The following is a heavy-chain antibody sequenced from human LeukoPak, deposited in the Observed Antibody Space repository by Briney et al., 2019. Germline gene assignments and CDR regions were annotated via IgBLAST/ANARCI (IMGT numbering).Heavy chain of an antibody. CDR1: GFTFSDYW. CDR3: ARVPSGSGSYLWWFDP. V-gene: IGHV3-7*01. D-gene: IGHD3-10*01. J-gene: IGHJ5*02. Sequence: PGGSLRLSCGTSGFTFSDYWMTWVRQAPGKGLEWVANIKQDGSLKFYVGSVKGRFTISRDNARNSLYLQMNSLRADDTAVYFCARVPSGSGSYLWWFDPWGQGTLVTVSS. CDR2: IKQDGSLK.